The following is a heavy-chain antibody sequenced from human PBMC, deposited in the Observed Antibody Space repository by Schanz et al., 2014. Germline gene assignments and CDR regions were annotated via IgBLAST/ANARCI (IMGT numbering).Heavy chain of an antibody. Sequence: QVQLVESGGGVVQPGRSLRLSCAASGFTFSTYWMHWVRQAPGKGLQWVALISCAGSNKYYADSVKGRFTISRDNSKTTLYLQMNRLRAEDTAVDYCARDYSYCNGRNCYDAFDIWGQGTMVTVSS. D-gene: IGHD2-15*01. J-gene: IGHJ3*02. CDR3: ARDYSYCNGRNCYDAFDI. CDR1: GFTFSTYW. V-gene: IGHV3-30-3*01. CDR2: ISCAGSNK.